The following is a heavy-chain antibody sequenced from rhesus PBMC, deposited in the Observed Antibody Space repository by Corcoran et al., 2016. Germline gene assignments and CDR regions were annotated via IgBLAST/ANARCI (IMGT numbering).Heavy chain of an antibody. J-gene: IGHJ6*01. CDR2: IYGSGGGI. CDR1: GASISTNY. D-gene: IGHD6-13*01. Sequence: QVQLQESGPGLVKPSETLPPTCAVSGASISTNYWSWIRPAPGKGLEWIGRIYGSGGGINYNPSLKNRVTISIDTSKNQFSLKVTSVTVADTAVYYCARYSSWSSGGLDSWGQGVVVTVSS. CDR3: ARYSSWSSGGLDS. V-gene: IGHV4S2*01.